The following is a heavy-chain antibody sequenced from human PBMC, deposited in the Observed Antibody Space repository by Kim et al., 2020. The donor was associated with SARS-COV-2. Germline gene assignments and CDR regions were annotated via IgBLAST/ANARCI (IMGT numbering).Heavy chain of an antibody. V-gene: IGHV4-39*01. Sequence: SETLSLTCTVSGGSISSSSYYWGWIRQPPGKGLEWIGSIYYSRNTYYNPSLKSRVTISVDTTKNQFSLTLSSVTAADTAVYYCARQYYDFWSGSDSRSLGVDTWGQGTLVTVSS. J-gene: IGHJ5*02. CDR2: IYYSRNT. CDR3: ARQYYDFWSGSDSRSLGVDT. D-gene: IGHD3-3*01. CDR1: GGSISSSSYY.